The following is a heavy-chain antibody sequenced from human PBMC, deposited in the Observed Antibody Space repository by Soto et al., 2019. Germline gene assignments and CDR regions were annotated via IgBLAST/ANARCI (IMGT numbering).Heavy chain of an antibody. CDR3: ARDGGYGRLDC. CDR1: GGSISSDGYS. J-gene: IGHJ4*02. D-gene: IGHD5-12*01. Sequence: QLQLQESGSGLVKPSQTLSLTCAVSGGSISSDGYSWSWIRQPPGKGLEWIGYIYHSGSAHYNASLKSRVTLSVDRSKNQFSLNLRSVTAADTAIYYCARDGGYGRLDCWCQGTLVTVSS. V-gene: IGHV4-30-2*01. CDR2: IYHSGSA.